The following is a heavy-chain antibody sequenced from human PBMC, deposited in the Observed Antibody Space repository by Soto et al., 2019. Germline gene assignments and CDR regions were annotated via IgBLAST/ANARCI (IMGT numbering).Heavy chain of an antibody. D-gene: IGHD2-15*01. CDR3: ARGRYCLTGRCFPNWFDS. CDR1: GDSISTVDYF. CDR2: IYKSATT. Sequence: LSLTCSVSGDSISTVDYFWAWIRQPPGQALEYIGYIYKSATTYYNPSFESRVAISLDTSKSQFSLNVTSVTAADTAVYFCARGRYCLTGRCFPNWFDSWGLGTLVTVSS. J-gene: IGHJ5*01. V-gene: IGHV4-30-4*08.